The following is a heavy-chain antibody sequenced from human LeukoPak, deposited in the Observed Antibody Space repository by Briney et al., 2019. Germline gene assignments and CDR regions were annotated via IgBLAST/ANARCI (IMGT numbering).Heavy chain of an antibody. Sequence: PGGSLRLSCAASGFTFDDYAMHWVRQAPGKGLEWVSLISWDGSSTCYADSVKGRFTISRDNSKNSLYLQMNSLRAEDTALYYCAKDIGVRRGSMIDYWGQGTLVTVSS. CDR1: GFTFDDYA. D-gene: IGHD2-21*01. CDR2: ISWDGSST. V-gene: IGHV3-43D*03. CDR3: AKDIGVRRGSMIDY. J-gene: IGHJ4*02.